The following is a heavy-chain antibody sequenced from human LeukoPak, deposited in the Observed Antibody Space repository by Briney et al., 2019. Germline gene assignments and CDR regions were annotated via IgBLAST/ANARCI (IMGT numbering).Heavy chain of an antibody. CDR3: ARQVAVAGSPDY. CDR1: GESMSGFY. Sequence: SETLSLTCTVSGESMSGFYWNWIRQPPGKGLEWIGYMHYTGSTNYNPSLKSRVTISIDTSKNQFSLKLSSVTAADTAVYYCARQVAVAGSPDYWGQGTLVTVSS. D-gene: IGHD6-19*01. V-gene: IGHV4-59*08. J-gene: IGHJ4*02. CDR2: MHYTGST.